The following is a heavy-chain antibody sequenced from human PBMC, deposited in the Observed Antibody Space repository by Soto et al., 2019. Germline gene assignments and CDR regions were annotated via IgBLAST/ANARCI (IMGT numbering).Heavy chain of an antibody. V-gene: IGHV1-69*13. J-gene: IGHJ4*02. D-gene: IGHD3-22*01. Sequence: GASVKVSCKASGGTFSSYAISWVRQAPGQGLEWVGGIIPIFGTANYAQKFQGRVTITADESTSTAYMELSSLRSEDTAVYYCARDLRAHHYYDSSGYYFDYWGQGTLVTVSS. CDR1: GGTFSSYA. CDR2: IIPIFGTA. CDR3: ARDLRAHHYYDSSGYYFDY.